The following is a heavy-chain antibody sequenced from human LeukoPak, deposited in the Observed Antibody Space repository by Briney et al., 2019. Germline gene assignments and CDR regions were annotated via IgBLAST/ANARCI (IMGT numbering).Heavy chain of an antibody. V-gene: IGHV4-39*07. CDR2: IYYSGST. CDR1: GGSISSSSYY. D-gene: IGHD4-23*01. J-gene: IGHJ6*03. CDR3: ARDNSIYYYMDV. Sequence: SETLSLTCTVSGGSISSSSYYWGWTRQPPGKGLEWIGSIYYSGSTYYNPSLKSRVTISVDTSKNQFSLKLSSVTAADTAVYYCARDNSIYYYMDVWGKGTTVTVSS.